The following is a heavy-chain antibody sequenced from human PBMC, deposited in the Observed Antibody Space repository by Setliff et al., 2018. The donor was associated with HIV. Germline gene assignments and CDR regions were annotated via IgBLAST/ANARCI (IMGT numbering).Heavy chain of an antibody. Sequence: PSETLSLTCSVSGGSISGTYYWNWIRQSAGQGLEWLGRIYSSGTSNANPSLKSRVTMSVDTSRNQFSLTLKSVTAADTAVYYCARGLVNLSRYYYYYMDVWGKGTTVTVSS. J-gene: IGHJ6*03. D-gene: IGHD3-10*01. CDR1: GGSISGTYY. CDR3: ARGLVNLSRYYYYYMDV. V-gene: IGHV4-4*07. CDR2: IYSSGTS.